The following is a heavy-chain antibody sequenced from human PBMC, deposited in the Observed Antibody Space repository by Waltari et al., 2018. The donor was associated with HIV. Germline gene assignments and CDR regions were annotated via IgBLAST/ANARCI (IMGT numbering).Heavy chain of an antibody. CDR2: RYPRDGSS. Sequence: QVHLQQSGAEVKKPGASVRISCKTSGYKFTSFYIHWVRPGPGQTLEWMGIRYPRDGSSTAGQKFQGMVTISRDTSTNTVFLDLSRLKSEDTATYYCARRASYYDFWGGFSSPAPFDLWGQGTLVTVST. J-gene: IGHJ4*02. D-gene: IGHD3-3*01. CDR3: ARRASYYDFWGGFSSPAPFDL. V-gene: IGHV1-46*01. CDR1: GYKFTSFY.